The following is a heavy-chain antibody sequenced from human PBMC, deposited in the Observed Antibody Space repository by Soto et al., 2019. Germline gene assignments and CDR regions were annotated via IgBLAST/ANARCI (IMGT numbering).Heavy chain of an antibody. CDR2: ISGPGGST. CDR1: GFTFSTYA. J-gene: IGHJ4*02. CDR3: AKFPALYFSNQPIDY. V-gene: IGHV3-23*01. Sequence: GGSLRLSCAASGFTFSTYAMSWVRQAPGKGLEWVSVISGPGGSTYYADSVKGRFTISRDNSRNTLYLQMNSLRAEDTAVYYCAKFPALYFSNQPIDYWGQGTLVTVSS. D-gene: IGHD4-4*01.